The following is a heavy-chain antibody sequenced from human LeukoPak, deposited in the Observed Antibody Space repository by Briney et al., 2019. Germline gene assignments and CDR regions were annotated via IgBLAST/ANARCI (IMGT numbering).Heavy chain of an antibody. CDR3: AKGLSSGYSSADY. V-gene: IGHV3-30*18. CDR2: ISYDGSNK. D-gene: IGHD3-22*01. J-gene: IGHJ4*02. Sequence: GRSLRLSCAASGFTFSSYGMHWVRQAPGKGLEWVAVISYDGSNKYYADSVEGRFTISRDNSKNTLYLQMNSLRAEDTAVYYCAKGLSSGYSSADYWGQGTLVTVSS. CDR1: GFTFSSYG.